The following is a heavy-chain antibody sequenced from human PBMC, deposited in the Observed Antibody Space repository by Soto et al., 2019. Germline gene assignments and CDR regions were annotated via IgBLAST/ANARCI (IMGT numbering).Heavy chain of an antibody. Sequence: ASVKVSCKASGYTFTSYAMHWVRQAPGQRLEWMGWINTGNGNTKYSQKFQGRVTITRDTSASTAYLELGSLRSEDTAVYYWARTAAGTILSAFDIWGRGTMVAFSS. CDR3: ARTAAGTILSAFDI. V-gene: IGHV1-3*04. J-gene: IGHJ3*02. CDR1: GYTFTSYA. CDR2: INTGNGNT. D-gene: IGHD6-13*01.